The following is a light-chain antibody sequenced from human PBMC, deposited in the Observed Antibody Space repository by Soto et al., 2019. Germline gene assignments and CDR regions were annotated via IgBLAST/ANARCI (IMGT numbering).Light chain of an antibody. V-gene: IGKV2-28*01. CDR1: QSLLHSNGYNY. CDR2: LGS. CDR3: MQPPPTPAYT. J-gene: IGKJ2*01. Sequence: DIVMTQSPLSLPVTPGEPASISCRSSQSLLHSNGYNYLDWYLQKPGQSPQLLIYLGSNRASGVPDRFTALGSGTDFTLKISRVEAEDVGVYYSMQPPPTPAYTFGQATKREIK.